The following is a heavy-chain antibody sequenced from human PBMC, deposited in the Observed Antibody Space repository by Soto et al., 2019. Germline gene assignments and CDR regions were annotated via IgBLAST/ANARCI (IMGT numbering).Heavy chain of an antibody. V-gene: IGHV1-18*01. CDR3: AKPTSHSYGYSYFQH. Sequence: ASVKVSCKASGYTFTSYGISWVRQAPGQGLEWMGWISAYNGNTNYAQKLQGRVTMTTDTSTSTAYMELRSLRSDDTAVYYCAKPTSHSYGYSYFQHWGQGTLVTVSS. J-gene: IGHJ1*01. CDR2: ISAYNGNT. D-gene: IGHD5-18*01. CDR1: GYTFTSYG.